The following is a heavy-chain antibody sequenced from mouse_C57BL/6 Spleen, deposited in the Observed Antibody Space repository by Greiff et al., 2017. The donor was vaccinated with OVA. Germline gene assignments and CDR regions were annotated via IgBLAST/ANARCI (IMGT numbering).Heavy chain of an antibody. D-gene: IGHD3-2*02. CDR2: IDPSDSYT. J-gene: IGHJ3*01. Sequence: QVQLQQSGAELVKPGASVKLSCKASGYTFTSYWMQWVKQRPGQGLEWIGEIDPSDSYTNYNQKFKGKATLTVDTSSSTAYMQLSSLTSEDSAVYYCARQLRLQFAYWGQGTLVTVSA. CDR1: GYTFTSYW. V-gene: IGHV1-50*01. CDR3: ARQLRLQFAY.